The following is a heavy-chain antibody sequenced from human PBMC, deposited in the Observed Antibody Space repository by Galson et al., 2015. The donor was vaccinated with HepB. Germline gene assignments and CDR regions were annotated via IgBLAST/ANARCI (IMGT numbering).Heavy chain of an antibody. D-gene: IGHD3-16*01. J-gene: IGHJ6*03. V-gene: IGHV3-30*18. CDR2: ISYDGSNK. Sequence: SLRLSCAASGFTFSSYGMHWVRQAPGKGLEWVAVISYDGSNKYYADSVKGRFTISRDNSKNTLYLQMNSLRAEDTAVYYCAKDRDLGDYYMDVWGKGTTVTVSS. CDR1: GFTFSSYG. CDR3: AKDRDLGDYYMDV.